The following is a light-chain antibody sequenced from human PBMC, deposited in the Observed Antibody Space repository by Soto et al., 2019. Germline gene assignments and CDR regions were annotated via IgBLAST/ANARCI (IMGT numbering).Light chain of an antibody. V-gene: IGLV2-14*01. Sequence: QSALTQPASVYGSPGQSITISCTGTSSDVGGYNYVSWYQQHPGKAPKLMIYDVSNRPSWVSNRFSGSKSGNTASLTISGLQAEDEADYYCSSYTSSSTLVVFGGGTKLTVL. J-gene: IGLJ2*01. CDR1: SSDVGGYNY. CDR2: DVS. CDR3: SSYTSSSTLVV.